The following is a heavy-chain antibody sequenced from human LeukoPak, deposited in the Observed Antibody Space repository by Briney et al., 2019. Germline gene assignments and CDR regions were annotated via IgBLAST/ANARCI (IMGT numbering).Heavy chain of an antibody. CDR2: INPSGGST. CDR3: ARGSRPVYNLLTGKRYFDY. CDR1: GYTFTTYY. Sequence: ASVKVSCKASGYTFTTYYVHWVRQAPGQGLEWMGIINPSGGSTTYARKFRGRLTTTRDMSTSTVYMELSSLRSEDTAVYYCARGSRPVYNLLTGKRYFDYWGQGTLLTVSS. D-gene: IGHD3-9*01. J-gene: IGHJ4*02. V-gene: IGHV1-46*01.